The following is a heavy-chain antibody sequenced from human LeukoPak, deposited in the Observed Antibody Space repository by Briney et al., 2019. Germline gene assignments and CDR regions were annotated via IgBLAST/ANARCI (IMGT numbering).Heavy chain of an antibody. CDR2: IIPIFGTA. Sequence: SVKVSCKASGGTFSSYAISWVRQAPGQGLEWMGGIIPIFGTANYAQKFQGRVTITADESTSTAYMELSCLRSEDTAVYYCARDLVSSDGDYVRDYFDYWGQGTLVTVSS. D-gene: IGHD4-17*01. V-gene: IGHV1-69*13. J-gene: IGHJ4*02. CDR1: GGTFSSYA. CDR3: ARDLVSSDGDYVRDYFDY.